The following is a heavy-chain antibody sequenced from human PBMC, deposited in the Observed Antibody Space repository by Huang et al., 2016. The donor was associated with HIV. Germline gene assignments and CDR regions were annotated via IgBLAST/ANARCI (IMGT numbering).Heavy chain of an antibody. J-gene: IGHJ3*02. CDR3: ARHFSYYDSSGYTPWDAFDI. Sequence: QLQLQGSGPGLVKPSETLSLTCTVSGGSITSSSYYWGWIRQPPGKGLEWVGSSYYSGITDYNPSLKSRVTVSVATSKNQFSLKLSSVTAADTTVYYCARHFSYYDSSGYTPWDAFDIWGQGTMVTVSS. CDR1: GGSITSSSYY. D-gene: IGHD3-22*01. CDR2: SYYSGIT. V-gene: IGHV4-39*01.